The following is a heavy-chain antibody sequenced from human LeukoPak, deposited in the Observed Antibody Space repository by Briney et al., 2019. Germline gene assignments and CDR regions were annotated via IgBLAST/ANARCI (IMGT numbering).Heavy chain of an antibody. J-gene: IGHJ4*02. CDR2: IYSGGST. D-gene: IGHD6-19*01. CDR3: AKAGGYSSGWWGDY. Sequence: PGGSLRLSCAASGFTVSSNYMSWVRQAPGKGLEWVSVIYSGGSTYYADSVKGRFTISRDNSKNTLYLQMNSLRAEDTAIYYCAKAGGYSSGWWGDYWGQGTLVTVSS. CDR1: GFTVSSNY. V-gene: IGHV3-53*01.